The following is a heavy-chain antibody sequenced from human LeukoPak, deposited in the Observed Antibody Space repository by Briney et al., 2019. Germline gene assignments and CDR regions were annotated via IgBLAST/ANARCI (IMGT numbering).Heavy chain of an antibody. V-gene: IGHV3-7*01. J-gene: IGHJ6*03. CDR2: IKQDGSEK. CDR3: ARVTIFGVVGNYYYYYMDV. CDR1: GFTFSSYW. Sequence: PGGSLRLSCAASGFTFSSYWMSWVRQAPGKGLEWVANIKQDGSEKYYVDSVKGRFTISRDNAKNPLYLQMNSLRAEDTAVYYCARVTIFGVVGNYYYYYMDVWGKGTTVTVSS. D-gene: IGHD3-3*01.